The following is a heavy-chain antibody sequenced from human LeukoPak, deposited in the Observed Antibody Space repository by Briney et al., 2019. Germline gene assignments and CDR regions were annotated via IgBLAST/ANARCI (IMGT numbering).Heavy chain of an antibody. CDR1: GWSFSGYY. Sequence: PSETLSLTCAVYGWSFSGYYWSWIRQPPGKGLEWIGEINHSGSTNYNPSLKSRVTISVDTSKNQFSLKLSSVTAADTAVYYCARGAGYCTNGVCRTFYMDVWGKGTTVTVSS. V-gene: IGHV4-34*01. D-gene: IGHD2-8*01. J-gene: IGHJ6*03. CDR3: ARGAGYCTNGVCRTFYMDV. CDR2: INHSGST.